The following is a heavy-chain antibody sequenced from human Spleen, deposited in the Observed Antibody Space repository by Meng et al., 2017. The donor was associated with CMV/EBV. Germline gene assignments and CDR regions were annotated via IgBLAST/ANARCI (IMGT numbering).Heavy chain of an antibody. Sequence: GGSLRLSCAASGFTFSSYWMSWVRQAPGKGLEWVSGINWNGGSTGYADSVKGRFTISRDNAKNSLYLQMNSLRAEDTALYYCARARGGSYPQTYGMDVWGQGTTVTVSS. V-gene: IGHV3-20*04. CDR2: INWNGGST. J-gene: IGHJ6*02. D-gene: IGHD1-26*01. CDR1: GFTFSSYW. CDR3: ARARGGSYPQTYGMDV.